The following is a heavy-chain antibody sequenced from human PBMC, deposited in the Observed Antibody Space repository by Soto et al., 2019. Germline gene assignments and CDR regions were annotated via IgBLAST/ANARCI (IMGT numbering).Heavy chain of an antibody. CDR3: VRTSLVVAAATREDY. CDR2: INSDGSST. D-gene: IGHD2-15*01. Sequence: EVQLVESGGGLVQPGWSLRLYCAASGFTFSSYWMHLVRQAPGKGLVWVSRINSDGSSTSYADSVKGRFTISRDNAKNTLYLQMNRLRAEDTAVYYCVRTSLVVAAATREDYWCQGTLVTGSS. V-gene: IGHV3-74*01. CDR1: GFTFSSYW. J-gene: IGHJ4*02.